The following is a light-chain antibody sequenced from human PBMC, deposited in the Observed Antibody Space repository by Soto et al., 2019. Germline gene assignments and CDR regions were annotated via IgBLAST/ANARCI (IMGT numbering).Light chain of an antibody. CDR3: QQYGSLIT. V-gene: IGKV3-20*01. Sequence: EIVLTQSPGTLSLSPGARATLSCRASQSLYNNYLAWHQQKPGQAPRILIYGAFSRATDIPDRFSGSGSGTDFTLTINRLEPEESAVYDCQQYGSLITFGQGTRLEIK. J-gene: IGKJ5*01. CDR1: QSLYNNY. CDR2: GAF.